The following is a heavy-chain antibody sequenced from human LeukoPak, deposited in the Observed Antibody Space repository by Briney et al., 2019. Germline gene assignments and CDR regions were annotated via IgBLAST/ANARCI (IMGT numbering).Heavy chain of an antibody. V-gene: IGHV4-59*01. D-gene: IGHD3-22*01. J-gene: IGHJ4*02. CDR3: ARYSSGYPASLDY. CDR2: IYYSGST. Sequence: SETLSLTCTVSGGSISSYYWSWIRQPPGKGLEWIGYIYYSGSTNYNPSLKSRVTISVDTSKNQFSLKLSSVTAADTAVYYCARYSSGYPASLDYWGQGILVTVSS. CDR1: GGSISSYY.